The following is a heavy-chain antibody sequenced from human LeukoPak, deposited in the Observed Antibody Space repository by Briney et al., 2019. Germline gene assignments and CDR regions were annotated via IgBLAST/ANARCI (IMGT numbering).Heavy chain of an antibody. CDR2: ISSSSSTI. D-gene: IGHD2-2*01. V-gene: IGHV3-48*04. CDR1: GFTFSSYI. CDR3: ASTGRYCTSTSCSNYFHY. J-gene: IGHJ4*02. Sequence: GGSLRLSCAASGFTFSSYIMNWVRQAPGKGLEWVSYISSSSSTIYYADSVKGRFTLSGDNAKNPLYLQMNSLRAEDTAVYYCASTGRYCTSTSCSNYFHYWGQGTLVTVSS.